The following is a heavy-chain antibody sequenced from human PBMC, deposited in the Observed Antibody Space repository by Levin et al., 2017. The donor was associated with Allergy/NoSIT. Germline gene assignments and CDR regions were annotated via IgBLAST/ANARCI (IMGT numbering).Heavy chain of an antibody. CDR1: GFTFSSYE. J-gene: IGHJ6*02. CDR2: ISSGGHTI. D-gene: IGHD6-13*01. V-gene: IGHV3-48*03. Sequence: PGGSLRLSCAASGFTFSSYEMNWVRQAPGKGLEWVSYISSGGHTIYYADSVKGRFTLSRDNAKNSLFLQMNSLRAEDTAVYYCARGASLPSSPFRIKYYYYGMDVWGQGTTVTVSS. CDR3: ARGASLPSSPFRIKYYYYGMDV.